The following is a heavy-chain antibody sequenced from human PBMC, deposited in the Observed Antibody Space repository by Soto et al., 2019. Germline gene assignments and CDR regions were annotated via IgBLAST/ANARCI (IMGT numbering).Heavy chain of an antibody. D-gene: IGHD2-2*01. V-gene: IGHV3-21*01. CDR3: ARGTAAAYGAFDI. Sequence: PGGSLRLSCAASGFTFSSYAMSWVRQAPGKGLEWVSSISSSSSYIYYADSVKGRFTISRDNAKNSLYLQMNSLRAEDTAVYYCARGTAAAYGAFDIWGQGTMVTVSS. CDR1: GFTFSSYA. CDR2: ISSSSSYI. J-gene: IGHJ3*02.